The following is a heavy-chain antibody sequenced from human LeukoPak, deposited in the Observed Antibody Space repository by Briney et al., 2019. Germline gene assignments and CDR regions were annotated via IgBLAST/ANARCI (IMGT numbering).Heavy chain of an antibody. J-gene: IGHJ6*02. V-gene: IGHV3-48*03. CDR1: GFTFSNYE. CDR3: TTGRSAV. Sequence: GGSLRLSCVVSGFTFSNYEMNWVRQAPGKGLEWVSYISSSGSTTYYADSVKGRFTISRDNAKNSLFLQMDSLRVEDTAVYYCTTGRSAVWGQGTTVTVSS. CDR2: ISSSGSTT.